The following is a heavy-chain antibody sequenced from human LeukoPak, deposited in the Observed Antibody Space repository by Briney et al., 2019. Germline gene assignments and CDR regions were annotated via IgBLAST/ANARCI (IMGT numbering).Heavy chain of an antibody. V-gene: IGHV1-69*05. J-gene: IGHJ3*02. CDR1: GGTFNTYT. Sequence: SVKVSCKASGGTFNTYTINWVRQAPGQGLEWMGGIIPIFGTADYAHKFQGRVTITTDESTSTAYMELSSLRSEDTAVYYCAKDRSSSSPDVFDIWGQGTKVTVSS. CDR3: AKDRSSSSPDVFDI. D-gene: IGHD6-6*01. CDR2: IIPIFGTA.